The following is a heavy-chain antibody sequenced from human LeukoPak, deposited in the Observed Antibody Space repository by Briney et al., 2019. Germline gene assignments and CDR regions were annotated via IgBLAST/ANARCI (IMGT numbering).Heavy chain of an antibody. J-gene: IGHJ4*02. CDR3: AGDQRRNYFDC. CDR2: TYYRSTWYN. CDR1: GDSVSSNSVA. V-gene: IGHV6-1*01. Sequence: SQTLSLTCAISGDSVSSNSVAWNWIRQSPSRGLEWLGRTYYRSTWYNDYAVSVKSRITINPDTSKNQFSLQLNSVTPEDTAVYYCAGDQRRNYFDCWGQGTLVTVSS.